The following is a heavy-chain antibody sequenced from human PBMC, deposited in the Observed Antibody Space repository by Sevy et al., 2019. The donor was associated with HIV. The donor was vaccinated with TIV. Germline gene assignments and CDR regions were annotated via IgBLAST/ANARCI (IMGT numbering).Heavy chain of an antibody. CDR3: SRDLRLRGYSYGCFDY. V-gene: IGHV1-2*02. D-gene: IGHD5-18*01. J-gene: IGHJ4*02. CDR2: INPNSGNT. Sequence: ASVKVSYKASGYTFTGQYIHWLRQAPGQGLEWMGWINPNSGNTNYAQEFQGRVTMTRDTSISTAYMELSGLKSDDTAVYYCSRDLRLRGYSYGCFDYWGQGTLVTVSS. CDR1: GYTFTGQY.